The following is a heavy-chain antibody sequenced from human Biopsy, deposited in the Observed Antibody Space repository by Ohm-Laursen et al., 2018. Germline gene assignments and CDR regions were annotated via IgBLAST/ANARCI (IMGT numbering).Heavy chain of an antibody. J-gene: IGHJ4*02. D-gene: IGHD3-16*01. V-gene: IGHV4-59*01. CDR1: GDSISRSY. Sequence: SGTLSLTCPLSGDSISRSYWSWIRQSPGKGLEWIGYIYYTGSTNYNPSVKSRVTISVDTSKNQFSLKLNSVTAADTAVYFCARDSRGGHLNTTLITGKNLDSWGQGILVTVSS. CDR2: IYYTGST. CDR3: ARDSRGGHLNTTLITGKNLDS.